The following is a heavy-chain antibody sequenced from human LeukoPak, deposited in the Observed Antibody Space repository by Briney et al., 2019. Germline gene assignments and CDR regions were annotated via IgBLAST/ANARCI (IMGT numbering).Heavy chain of an antibody. V-gene: IGHV5-51*01. CDR3: ARSAWETYYDIGFDP. D-gene: IGHD3-9*01. J-gene: IGHJ5*02. CDR2: IYPGDSDT. Sequence: GESLKISCKGSGYSFTSYWIGWVRQMPGKGLEWMGIIYPGDSDTRYSPSFQGQVTISADKSISTAYLQWSSLKASDTAMYYCARSAWETYYDIGFDPWGQGTLVTVPS. CDR1: GYSFTSYW.